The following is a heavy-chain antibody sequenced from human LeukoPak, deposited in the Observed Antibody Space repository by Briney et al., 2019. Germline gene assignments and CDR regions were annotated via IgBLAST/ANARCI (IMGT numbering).Heavy chain of an antibody. Sequence: PSETLSLTCAVSGGSISSSSYYWGWIRQPPGKGLEWIGNIYYNGSTYYNPSLKSRVTISVDTSKNQFSLKLSSVTAADTAVYYCARHARYSSSWGRLNYFDYWGQGTLVTVSS. V-gene: IGHV4-39*01. CDR3: ARHARYSSSWGRLNYFDY. J-gene: IGHJ4*02. CDR1: GGSISSSSYY. D-gene: IGHD6-13*01. CDR2: IYYNGST.